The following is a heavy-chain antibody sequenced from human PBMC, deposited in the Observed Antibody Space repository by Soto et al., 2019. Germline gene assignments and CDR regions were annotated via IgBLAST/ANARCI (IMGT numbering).Heavy chain of an antibody. CDR2: INPIGVTT. CDR1: GYTFISYY. V-gene: IGHV1-46*01. J-gene: IGHJ3*02. Sequence: GASVKVSCKASGYTFISYYMHWVRQAPGQGLEWMGIINPIGVTTIYAQKFQGRITMTRDTSTSTVYVEVSSLRSEDTAVYYCARGVIGSKENDAFDMWGQGTMVTVSS. D-gene: IGHD1-1*01. CDR3: ARGVIGSKENDAFDM.